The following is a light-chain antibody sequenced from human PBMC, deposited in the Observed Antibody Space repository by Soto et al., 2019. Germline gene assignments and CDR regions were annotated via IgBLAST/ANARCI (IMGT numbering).Light chain of an antibody. CDR2: GAS. V-gene: IGKV3-20*01. CDR1: QSFSSF. Sequence: EVVLTQSPGTLSLSPGERGTLSCRASQSFSSFLAWYQQKPGQAPRLLIYGASNRATGIPDRFSGSGSGTDFTLTISRLEPEDFAVYYCQQYGSSPRTFGQGTKVDI. CDR3: QQYGSSPRT. J-gene: IGKJ1*01.